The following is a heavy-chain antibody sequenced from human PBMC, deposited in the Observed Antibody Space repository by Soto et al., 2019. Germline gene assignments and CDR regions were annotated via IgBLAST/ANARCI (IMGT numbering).Heavy chain of an antibody. CDR3: ARVSASGWTKAPVDH. D-gene: IGHD6-19*01. V-gene: IGHV3-30*03. CDR1: GFTFSTFG. Sequence: GGSLRLSCAASGFTFSTFGMHWVRQAPGKGLEWVAVISYDGSNKYYADSVKGRFTISRDNSKNALYLQMDSLRVEDTAVYYCARVSASGWTKAPVDHWGQGLMVTVSS. J-gene: IGHJ4*02. CDR2: ISYDGSNK.